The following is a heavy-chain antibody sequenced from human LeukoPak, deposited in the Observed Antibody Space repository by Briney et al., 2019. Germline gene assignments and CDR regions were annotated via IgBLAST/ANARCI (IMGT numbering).Heavy chain of an antibody. CDR1: GFTFSSYG. CDR2: IWYDGSNK. CDR3: AREGSTVEGLEADY. J-gene: IGHJ4*02. V-gene: IGHV3-33*01. D-gene: IGHD4-23*01. Sequence: GGSLRLSCAASGFTFSSYGMHWVRQAPGKGLEWVAVIWYDGSNKYYADSVKGRFTISRDNSKNTLYLQMNSLRAEDTAVYYCAREGSTVEGLEADYWGQGTLVTVSS.